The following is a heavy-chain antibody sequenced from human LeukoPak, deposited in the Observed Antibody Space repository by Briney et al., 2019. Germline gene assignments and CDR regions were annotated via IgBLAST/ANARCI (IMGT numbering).Heavy chain of an antibody. V-gene: IGHV1-18*01. CDR2: ISAYNGKT. Sequence: ASVKVSCMASGYTFTSYGISWVRQAPGQGLEWMGWISAYNGKTNYAQKLQGRVTMTTDTSTRTAYMELRSLRSDDTAVYYCARVGSYGTNSVSYFAYWGQGTLVTVSS. D-gene: IGHD2-8*01. J-gene: IGHJ4*02. CDR3: ARVGSYGTNSVSYFAY. CDR1: GYTFTSYG.